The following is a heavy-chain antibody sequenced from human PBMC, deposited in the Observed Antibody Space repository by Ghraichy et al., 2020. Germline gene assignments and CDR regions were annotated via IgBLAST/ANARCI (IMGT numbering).Heavy chain of an antibody. CDR2: ISSSSSTI. Sequence: LSLTCAASGFTFSSYSMNWVRQAPGKGLEWVSYISSSSSTIYYADSVKGRFTISRDNAKNSLYLQMNSLRAEDTAVYYCARDLLIAVAGTFWFDPWGQGTLVTVSS. D-gene: IGHD6-19*01. CDR3: ARDLLIAVAGTFWFDP. CDR1: GFTFSSYS. V-gene: IGHV3-48*01. J-gene: IGHJ5*02.